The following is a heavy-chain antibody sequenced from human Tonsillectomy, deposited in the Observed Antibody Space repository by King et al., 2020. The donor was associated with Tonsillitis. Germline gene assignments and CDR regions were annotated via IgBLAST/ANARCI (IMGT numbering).Heavy chain of an antibody. CDR3: AGEWELHVYYFDY. Sequence: VQLQESGPGLVKPSQTLSLTCTVSGGSISSGSYYWSWIRQPAGKGLEWIGRIYTSGSTNYNPSLKSRVTMSVDTSKNQFSLKVSSVTAADTAVYYCAGEWELHVYYFDYWGQGTLVTVSS. CDR2: IYTSGST. V-gene: IGHV4-61*02. D-gene: IGHD1-26*01. CDR1: GGSISSGSYY. J-gene: IGHJ4*02.